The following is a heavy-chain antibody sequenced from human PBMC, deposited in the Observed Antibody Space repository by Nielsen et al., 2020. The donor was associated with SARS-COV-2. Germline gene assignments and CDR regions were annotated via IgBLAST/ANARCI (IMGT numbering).Heavy chain of an antibody. D-gene: IGHD4-17*01. CDR1: GYTFTSYG. CDR2: ISAYNGNT. V-gene: IGHV1-18*01. J-gene: IGHJ5*02. CDR3: ARDYLGYGDSVSPWFDP. Sequence: ASVKVSCKASGYTFTSYGISWVRQAPGQGLEWMGWISAYNGNTNYAQKLQGRVTMTTDTPTSTAYMELRSLRSDDTAVYYCARDYLGYGDSVSPWFDPWGQGTLVTVSS.